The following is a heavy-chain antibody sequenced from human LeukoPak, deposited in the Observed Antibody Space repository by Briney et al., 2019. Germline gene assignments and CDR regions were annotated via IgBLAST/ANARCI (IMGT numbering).Heavy chain of an antibody. Sequence: SVKVSCKASGGTFISYAISWVRQAPGQGLEWMGGIIPTFGTANYAQKFQGRVTITADESTSTAYMELSSLRSEDTAVYYCARVRLSSGYYQVFDYWGQGTLVTVSS. J-gene: IGHJ4*02. V-gene: IGHV1-69*13. D-gene: IGHD3-22*01. CDR1: GGTFISYA. CDR3: ARVRLSSGYYQVFDY. CDR2: IIPTFGTA.